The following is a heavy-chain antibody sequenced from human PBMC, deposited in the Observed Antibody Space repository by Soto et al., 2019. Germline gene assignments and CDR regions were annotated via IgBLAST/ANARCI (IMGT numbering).Heavy chain of an antibody. V-gene: IGHV4-61*01. CDR3: ARMTHLGFSTEYYYSVDV. J-gene: IGHJ6*02. Sequence: SETRSLTCTVSGSSVSSGSYYWSWIRHPPGKGLEWIGYIYYTGSTSYNPSLNNRVTISLDTSKNQFSLKLSSVTAADTAVYFCARMTHLGFSTEYYYSVDVWGQGTTVTVSS. CDR2: IYYTGST. CDR1: GSSVSSGSYY. D-gene: IGHD2-2*01.